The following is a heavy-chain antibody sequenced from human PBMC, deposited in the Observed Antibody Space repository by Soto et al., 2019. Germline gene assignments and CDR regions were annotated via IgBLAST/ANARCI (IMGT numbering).Heavy chain of an antibody. CDR3: ARGKEEPPQHCTNCVCYPLFDY. Sequence: PGGSLRLSCAASGFTFSSYGMLWVRQAPGKGLEWVAVIWYDGSNKYYADSVKGRFTISRDNSKNTLYLQMNSLRAEDTAVYYCARGKEEPPQHCTNCVCYPLFDYWGQGTLVTVAS. CDR2: IWYDGSNK. J-gene: IGHJ4*02. CDR1: GFTFSSYG. V-gene: IGHV3-33*01. D-gene: IGHD2-8*01.